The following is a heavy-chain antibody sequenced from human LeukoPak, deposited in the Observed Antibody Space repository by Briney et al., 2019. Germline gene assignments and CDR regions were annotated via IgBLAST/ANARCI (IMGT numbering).Heavy chain of an antibody. J-gene: IGHJ4*02. D-gene: IGHD5-18*01. Sequence: GGSLRLSCAASEFTFSSHGMHWVRQAPGKGLEWVAVISYDGSNKYYADSVKGRFTISRDNSKNTLYLQMNSLRAEDTAVYFCARGRNVDTSMVNDCWGQGTLVTVSS. CDR1: EFTFSSHG. V-gene: IGHV3-30*03. CDR3: ARGRNVDTSMVNDC. CDR2: ISYDGSNK.